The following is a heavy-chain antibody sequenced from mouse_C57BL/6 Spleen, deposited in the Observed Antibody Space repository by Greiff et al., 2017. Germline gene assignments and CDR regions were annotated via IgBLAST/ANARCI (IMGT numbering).Heavy chain of an antibody. CDR1: GFTFSSYA. V-gene: IGHV5-9-1*02. CDR2: ISSGGDYI. CDR3: TREAYDGYAMDY. D-gene: IGHD2-3*01. J-gene: IGHJ4*01. Sequence: EVQLVESGEGLVKPGGSLKLSCAASGFTFSSYAMSWVRQTPEKRLEWVASISSGGDYIYYADTVKGRFTISRDNARNTLYLQMSSLKSEDTAMYYCTREAYDGYAMDYCGQGTSVTVSS.